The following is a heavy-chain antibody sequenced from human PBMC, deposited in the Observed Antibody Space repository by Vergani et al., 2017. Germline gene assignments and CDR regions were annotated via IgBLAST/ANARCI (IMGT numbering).Heavy chain of an antibody. CDR3: ARESIAAGDAFDI. V-gene: IGHV3-66*02. J-gene: IGHJ3*02. CDR1: GFTVSRNY. CDR2: IYSGGST. Sequence: EVQLVESGGGLVQPGGSLRLSCAASGFTVSRNYMSWVRQAPGKGLECISVIYSGGSTYYADSVKGRFTISRDNSKNTLYLQMNSLRAEDTAVYYCARESIAAGDAFDIWGQGTMVTVSS. D-gene: IGHD6-13*01.